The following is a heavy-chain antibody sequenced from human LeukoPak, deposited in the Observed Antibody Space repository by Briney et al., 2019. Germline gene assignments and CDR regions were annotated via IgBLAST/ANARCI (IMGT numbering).Heavy chain of an antibody. V-gene: IGHV3-74*01. D-gene: IGHD4-17*01. CDR1: GFTFSSYW. Sequence: GGSLRLSCAASGFTFSSYWMSWVRQAPGKGLVWVSRINSDGSSTSYADSVKGRFTISRDNAKNTLYLQMNSLRAEDTAVYYCAREWAYGDYFDYWGQGTLVTVSS. CDR3: AREWAYGDYFDY. J-gene: IGHJ4*02. CDR2: INSDGSST.